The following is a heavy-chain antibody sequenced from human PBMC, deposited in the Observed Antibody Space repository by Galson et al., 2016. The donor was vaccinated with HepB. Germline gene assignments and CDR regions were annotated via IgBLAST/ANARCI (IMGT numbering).Heavy chain of an antibody. V-gene: IGHV3-21*01. Sequence: SLRLSCAVSGFTFSSYSMNWVRQAPGKGLEWVSSISSSSSYIYYADSVKGRFTISRDKAKNSLYLQMNSRRAEDTAVYYCARARSGSYYVAAFYIWVQGTMVTVSS. D-gene: IGHD1-26*01. CDR3: ARARSGSYYVAAFYI. CDR2: ISSSSSYI. J-gene: IGHJ3*02. CDR1: GFTFSSYS.